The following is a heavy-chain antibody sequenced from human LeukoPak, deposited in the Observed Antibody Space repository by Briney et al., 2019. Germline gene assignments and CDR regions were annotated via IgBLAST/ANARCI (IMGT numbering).Heavy chain of an antibody. J-gene: IGHJ5*01. CDR3: ARNHGGWFDS. CDR2: IYYSGTT. Sequence: PSETLSLTCTVSGGSIRNFYWSWIRQPPGKGLEWIRYIYYSGTTKYNPSLKSRVTISVDTSKNQFSLKVNSVTAADTAAYYCARNHGGWFDSWGQGTLVTVSS. CDR1: GGSIRNFY. D-gene: IGHD4-23*01. V-gene: IGHV4-59*01.